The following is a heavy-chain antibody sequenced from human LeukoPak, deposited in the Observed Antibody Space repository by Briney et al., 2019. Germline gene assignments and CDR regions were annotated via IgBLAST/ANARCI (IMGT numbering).Heavy chain of an antibody. V-gene: IGHV3-23*01. CDR3: AKDETGAGTGPEY. CDR2: ISASGGSS. Sequence: GGSLRLSCAASGFTFTSYAMNWVRQAPGKGLEWVSGISASGGSSYYADSVKGRFTISRDNSKNTLYLQMNSLRAEDTALYYCAKDETGAGTGPEYWGQGTLVTVSS. CDR1: GFTFTSYA. J-gene: IGHJ4*02. D-gene: IGHD1-1*01.